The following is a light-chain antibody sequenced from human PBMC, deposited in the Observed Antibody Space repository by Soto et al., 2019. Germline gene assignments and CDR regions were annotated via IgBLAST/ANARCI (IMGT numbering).Light chain of an antibody. CDR1: SSNIGAGYD. V-gene: IGLV1-40*01. J-gene: IGLJ2*01. CDR2: GNS. Sequence: QSVLTQPPSVSGAPGQRVTISCTGSSSNIGAGYDVHWYKQLPGTAPKLLIYGNSNRPSGVPDRFSGSKSGTSASLAITGLQAEFEADYYCQSYDSSLSVVFGGGTKVTVL. CDR3: QSYDSSLSVV.